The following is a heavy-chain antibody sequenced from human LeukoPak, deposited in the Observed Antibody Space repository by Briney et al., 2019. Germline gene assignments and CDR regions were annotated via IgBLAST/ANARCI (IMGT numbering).Heavy chain of an antibody. V-gene: IGHV3-23*01. CDR1: VFTLSSYS. CDR2: IRGSGGST. J-gene: IGHJ4*02. D-gene: IGHD2-2*01. Sequence: GGSLRLSCAASVFTLSSYSMSWVRQARGRGVEWVSAIRGSGGSTYYADSVKGLFTISRDNSNNPLYLQMTRLRAEDTAVYSCAKDPFIVVVPTAMYFDYWGQGTLVTASS. CDR3: AKDPFIVVVPTAMYFDY.